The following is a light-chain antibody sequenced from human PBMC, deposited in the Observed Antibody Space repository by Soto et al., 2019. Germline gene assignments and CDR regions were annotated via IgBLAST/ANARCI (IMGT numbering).Light chain of an antibody. Sequence: QSALTQPASVSGSPGQSITISCTGTRSDVGGYNYVSWYQQHPDKAPKLMIYEVSNRPSGVSNRFSGSKSGNTASLTISGLQAEDEADYYCSSYTSSSTLVFGGGTKVTVL. V-gene: IGLV2-14*01. CDR1: RSDVGGYNY. CDR2: EVS. J-gene: IGLJ2*01. CDR3: SSYTSSSTLV.